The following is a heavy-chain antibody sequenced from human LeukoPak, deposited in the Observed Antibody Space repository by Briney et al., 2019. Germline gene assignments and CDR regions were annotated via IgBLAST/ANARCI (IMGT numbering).Heavy chain of an antibody. V-gene: IGHV3-33*06. CDR3: AKELRAAHFDY. D-gene: IGHD5-12*01. CDR2: IWYDGSNK. J-gene: IGHJ4*02. CDR1: GFTFSSYG. Sequence: GGPLRLSCAASGFTFSSYGMHWVRQAPGKGLEWVAVIWYDGSNKYYADSVKGRFTISRDNSKNTLYLRMNSLRAEDTAVYYCAKELRAAHFDYWGQGTLVTVSS.